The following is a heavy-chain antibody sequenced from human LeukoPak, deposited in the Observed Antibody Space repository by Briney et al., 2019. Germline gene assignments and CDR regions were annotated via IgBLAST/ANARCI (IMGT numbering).Heavy chain of an antibody. CDR1: GGSISSYY. V-gene: IGHV4-59*01. CDR3: ARGGYWGYCSSTSCSYYFDY. CDR2: IYYSGST. D-gene: IGHD2-2*01. J-gene: IGHJ4*02. Sequence: PSETLSLTCTVSGGSISSYYWSWIRQPPGKGLEWIGYIYYSGSTNYNPSLKSRVTISVDTSKNQFSLKLSSVTAADTAVYYCARGGYWGYCSSTSCSYYFDYWGQGTLVTVSS.